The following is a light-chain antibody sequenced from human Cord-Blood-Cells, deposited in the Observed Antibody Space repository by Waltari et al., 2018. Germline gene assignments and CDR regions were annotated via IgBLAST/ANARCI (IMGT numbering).Light chain of an antibody. Sequence: QAVLTQPSSLSAPPGASASLTRPLRSGLNVGTYRIYWYQHQPGSPPQYLRRYKSDSDKQQGSGVPSRFSGSKDASANAGILLISGLQSEDEADYYCMIWHSSAWVFGGGTKLTVL. CDR3: MIWHSSAWV. J-gene: IGLJ3*02. CDR2: YKSDSDK. CDR1: SGLNVGTYR. V-gene: IGLV5-45*02.